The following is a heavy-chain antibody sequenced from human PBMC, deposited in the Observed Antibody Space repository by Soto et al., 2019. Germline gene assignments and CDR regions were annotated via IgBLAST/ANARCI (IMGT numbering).Heavy chain of an antibody. CDR1: GYTFTGYY. CDR3: ARTMIVGSRYYYYYGMDV. J-gene: IGHJ6*02. D-gene: IGHD3-22*01. V-gene: IGHV1-2*04. CDR2: INPNSGGT. Sequence: ASVKVSCKASGYTFTGYYMHWVRQAPGQGLEWMGWINPNSGGTNYAQKFQGWVTMTRDTSISTAYMELSRLRSDDTAVYYCARTMIVGSRYYYYYGMDVWGQGTTVTVSS.